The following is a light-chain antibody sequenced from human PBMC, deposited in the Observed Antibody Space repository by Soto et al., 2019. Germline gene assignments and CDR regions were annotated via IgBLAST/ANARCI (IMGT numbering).Light chain of an antibody. CDR2: TAS. CDR1: ESVITY. Sequence: DMQMTQSPSSLSASVGDRVTITFRASESVITYLNWYRQKPGKAPNLLIHTASTLESGVPTRFSGSGSGTDFTLTISSLQPEDFGIYYCQQSYSNPPTFGGGTKVDIK. V-gene: IGKV1-39*01. CDR3: QQSYSNPPT. J-gene: IGKJ4*01.